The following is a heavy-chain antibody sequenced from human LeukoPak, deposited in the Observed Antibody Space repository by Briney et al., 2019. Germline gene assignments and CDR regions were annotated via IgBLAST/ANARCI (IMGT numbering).Heavy chain of an antibody. D-gene: IGHD3-22*01. CDR1: GFTFSSYA. J-gene: IGHJ4*02. Sequence: QAGGSLRLSCAASGFTFSSYAMSWVRQAPGKGLEWVSAISGSGGSTYYADSVKGRFTISRDNSKNTLYLQMNSLRAEDTAVYYCAKVAYYYDSSGYCLDYWGQGTLVTVSS. V-gene: IGHV3-23*01. CDR2: ISGSGGST. CDR3: AKVAYYYDSSGYCLDY.